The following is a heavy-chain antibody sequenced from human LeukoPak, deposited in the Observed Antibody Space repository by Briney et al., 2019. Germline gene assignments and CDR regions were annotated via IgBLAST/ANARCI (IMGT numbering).Heavy chain of an antibody. CDR2: ISYDGSNK. V-gene: IGHV3-30-3*01. J-gene: IGHJ5*02. CDR1: GFTFSSYA. CDR3: APGSADP. Sequence: GGSLRLSCAASGFTFSSYAMHWVRQAPGKGLEWVAVISYDGSNKYYADSVKGRFTISRDNSKNTLYLQMNSLRAEDTAVYYCAPGSADPWGQGTLVTVSS.